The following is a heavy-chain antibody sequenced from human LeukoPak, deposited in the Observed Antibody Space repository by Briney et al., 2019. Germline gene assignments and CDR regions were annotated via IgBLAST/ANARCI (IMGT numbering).Heavy chain of an antibody. D-gene: IGHD5-24*01. J-gene: IGHJ4*02. Sequence: TGGSLRLSCAASGFTFSSYSMNWVRQAPGKGLEWVSSISSSSSYIYYADSMKGRFTISRDNAKNSLYLQMNSLRAEDTAVYYCARDIDDYPFDYWGQGTLVTVSS. CDR3: ARDIDDYPFDY. CDR2: ISSSSSYI. CDR1: GFTFSSYS. V-gene: IGHV3-21*01.